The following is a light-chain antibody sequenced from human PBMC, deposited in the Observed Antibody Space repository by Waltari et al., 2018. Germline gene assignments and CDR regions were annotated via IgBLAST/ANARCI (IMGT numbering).Light chain of an antibody. V-gene: IGKV3-20*01. J-gene: IGKJ1*01. CDR3: LQYGRSPKT. CDR1: QSVGGSY. Sequence: IVLTQSPGTLSLSPGERATLSCRASQSVGGSYLAWYQQKPGQAPRLLIYDASSPATGIPVRFSGSGSGTDFTLTISRLEPEDFAVYYCLQYGRSPKTFGQGTKVEIK. CDR2: DAS.